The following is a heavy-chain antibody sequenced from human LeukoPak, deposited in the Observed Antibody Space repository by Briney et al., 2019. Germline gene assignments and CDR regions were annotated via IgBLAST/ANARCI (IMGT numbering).Heavy chain of an antibody. J-gene: IGHJ4*02. D-gene: IGHD6-19*01. V-gene: IGHV1-18*01. CDR2: ISAYNGNT. Sequence: ASVNVSCKASGYTFTSYGISWVRQATGQGLEWMGWISAYNGNTNYAQKLQGRVTMTTDTSTSTAYMELRSLRSDDTAVYYCARVKWLVDLDYWGQGTLVTVSS. CDR3: ARVKWLVDLDY. CDR1: GYTFTSYG.